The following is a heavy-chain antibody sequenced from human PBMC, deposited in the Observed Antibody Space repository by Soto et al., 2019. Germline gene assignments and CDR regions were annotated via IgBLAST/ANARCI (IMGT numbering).Heavy chain of an antibody. V-gene: IGHV3-48*03. J-gene: IGHJ3*01. CDR2: IHPGGQTI. CDR1: GFTFSSSE. Sequence: GGSLRLSCAASGFTFSSSEMYWVRQAPGKGLEWISYIHPGGQTIFYAESVKGRFTISRDNVKHSVYLQMNSLRAEDTAVYYCARRGSRWGRGTKVTVSS. CDR3: ARRGSR. D-gene: IGHD2-15*01.